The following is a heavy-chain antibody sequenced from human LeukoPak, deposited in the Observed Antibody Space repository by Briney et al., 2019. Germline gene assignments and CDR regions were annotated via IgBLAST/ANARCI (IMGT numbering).Heavy chain of an antibody. CDR3: ASTGSLYSSGWRVLDY. CDR2: IYTSGST. Sequence: SETLSLTCTVSGGSISSGSYYWSWIRQPAGKGLEWIGRIYTSGSTNYNPSLKSRVTMSVDTSKNQFSLKLSSVTAADTAVYYCASTGSLYSSGWRVLDYWGQGTLVTVSS. D-gene: IGHD6-19*01. CDR1: GGSISSGSYY. J-gene: IGHJ4*02. V-gene: IGHV4-61*02.